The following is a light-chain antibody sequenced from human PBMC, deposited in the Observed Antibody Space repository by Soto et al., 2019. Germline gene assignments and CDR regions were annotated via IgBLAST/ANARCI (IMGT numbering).Light chain of an antibody. J-gene: IGKJ3*01. CDR3: QQWKT. CDR2: DAS. CDR1: QSVPSY. V-gene: IGKV3-11*01. Sequence: EIVLTQSPATLSLSPGERATLSCRASQSVPSYLAWYQQKPGQAPRLLIYDASNRATGIPARFSGSGSGTDFTLTISSLEPEDFSLYCCQQWKTFGPGTKVDIK.